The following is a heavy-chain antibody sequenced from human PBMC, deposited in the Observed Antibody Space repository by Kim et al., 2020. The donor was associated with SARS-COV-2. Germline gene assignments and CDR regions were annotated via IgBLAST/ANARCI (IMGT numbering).Heavy chain of an antibody. CDR2: IKQDGSEK. CDR3: ARVARGGAAKGAFDI. J-gene: IGHJ3*02. D-gene: IGHD3-16*01. V-gene: IGHV3-7*03. Sequence: GGSLRLSCAASGFTFSSYWMSWVRQAPGKGLEWVANIKQDGSEKYYVDSVKGRFTISRDNAKNSLYLQMNSLRAEDTAVYYCARVARGGAAKGAFDIWGQGTMVTVSS. CDR1: GFTFSSYW.